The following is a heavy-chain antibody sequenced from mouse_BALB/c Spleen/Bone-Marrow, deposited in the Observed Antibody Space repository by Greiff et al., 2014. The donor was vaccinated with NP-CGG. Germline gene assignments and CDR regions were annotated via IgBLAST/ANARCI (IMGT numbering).Heavy chain of an antibody. CDR2: IDPANGNT. CDR3: GRSEGDGTPAY. Sequence: VQLQQSGAELVKPGASVKLSCTASGFNIKDTYMHWVKQRPEQGLEWIGRIDPANGNTKYDPKFQGKATITADTSSNTAYLQLSSLTSEDTAVYYCGRSEGDGTPAYWGQGTLVTVSA. D-gene: IGHD3-3*01. CDR1: GFNIKDTY. V-gene: IGHV14-3*02. J-gene: IGHJ3*01.